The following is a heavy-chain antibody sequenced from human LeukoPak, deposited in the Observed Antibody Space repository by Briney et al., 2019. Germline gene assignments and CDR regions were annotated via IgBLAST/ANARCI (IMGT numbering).Heavy chain of an antibody. J-gene: IGHJ4*02. Sequence: SETLSLTCTVSGYSISSGYYWGWIRQPPGKGLEWIGSIYHGGSTYYNPSLKSRVTISEDTPKNQFSLKLSSVTAADTAMHYCARASDDYGDYNYFDYWGQGTLVSVSS. CDR2: IYHGGST. CDR1: GYSISSGYY. CDR3: ARASDDYGDYNYFDY. D-gene: IGHD4-17*01. V-gene: IGHV4-38-2*02.